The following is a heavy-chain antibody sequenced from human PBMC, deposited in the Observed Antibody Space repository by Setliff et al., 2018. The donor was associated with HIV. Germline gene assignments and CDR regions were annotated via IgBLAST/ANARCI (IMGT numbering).Heavy chain of an antibody. Sequence: SETLFLTCSVSGGSTSSSSYYWAWVRQPPGKGPEWIGSVYYSGSTHYNPSLKSRVTISVDTSKNQFSPKLSSVTAADTAVYYCATHGAQWGQGTLVTVSS. D-gene: IGHD1-26*01. CDR1: GGSTSSSSYY. J-gene: IGHJ4*02. CDR2: VYYSGST. CDR3: ATHGAQ. V-gene: IGHV4-39*01.